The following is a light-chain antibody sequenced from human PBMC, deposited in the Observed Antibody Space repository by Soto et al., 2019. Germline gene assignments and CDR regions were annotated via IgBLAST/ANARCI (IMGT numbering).Light chain of an antibody. J-gene: IGKJ5*01. CDR1: QGISDN. Sequence: DIQMTQAPSSLSASVGDKVTITCQASQGISDNLNWYQQRPGEAPKLLIYDASNLQTGVPSRFSGSGSGTDFTLTISSLQPEDVATYYCQHYEHVPIAVGQGTRLEIK. CDR3: QHYEHVPIA. V-gene: IGKV1-33*01. CDR2: DAS.